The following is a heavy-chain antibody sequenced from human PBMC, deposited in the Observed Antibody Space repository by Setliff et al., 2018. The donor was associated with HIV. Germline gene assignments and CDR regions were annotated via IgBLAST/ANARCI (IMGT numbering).Heavy chain of an antibody. J-gene: IGHJ4*02. V-gene: IGHV4-38-2*02. CDR1: GYSISNDYY. Sequence: SETLSLTCTVSGYSISNDYYWGWIRQPPGKGLEWIASIYHSGNTYYNPSLKSRVIISVDMSKNQFSLKLTSVTAADTAVFYCARSVMTTTNYFDYWGPGTLVTVSS. CDR2: IYHSGNT. CDR3: ARSVMTTTNYFDY. D-gene: IGHD4-4*01.